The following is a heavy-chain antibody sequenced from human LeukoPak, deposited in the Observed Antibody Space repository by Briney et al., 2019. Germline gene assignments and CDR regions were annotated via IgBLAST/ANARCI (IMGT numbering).Heavy chain of an antibody. J-gene: IGHJ4*02. CDR3: AKDQSSSGWYFGY. V-gene: IGHV3-30*02. CDR2: IRYDGSNK. D-gene: IGHD6-19*01. Sequence: PSETLSLTCAVYGGSFSGYYWSWIRQPPGKGLEWVAFIRYDGSNKYYADSEKGRFTISRDNSKNTLYLQMNSLRAEDTAVYYCAKDQSSSGWYFGYWGQGTLVTVSS. CDR1: GGSFSGYY.